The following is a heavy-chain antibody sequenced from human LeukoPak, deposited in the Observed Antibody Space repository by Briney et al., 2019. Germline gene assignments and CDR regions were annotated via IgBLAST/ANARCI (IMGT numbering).Heavy chain of an antibody. J-gene: IGHJ4*02. Sequence: GGSPRLSCAASGFTFSSYWMSWVRQAPGKGLEWVAFIRYDGSNKYYADSVKGRFTISRDNSKNTLYLQMNSLRAEDTAVYYCAKDRAYCGGDCYSGGLDYWGQGTLVTVSS. V-gene: IGHV3-30*02. CDR3: AKDRAYCGGDCYSGGLDY. CDR1: GFTFSSYW. CDR2: IRYDGSNK. D-gene: IGHD2-21*02.